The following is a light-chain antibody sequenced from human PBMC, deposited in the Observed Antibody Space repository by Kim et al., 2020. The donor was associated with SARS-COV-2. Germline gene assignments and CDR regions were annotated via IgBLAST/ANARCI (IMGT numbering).Light chain of an antibody. CDR1: GNDIHAYYY. V-gene: IGLV2-11*01. CDR3: CSFGSRYICRM. Sequence: QWDTISCSRNGNDIHAYYYVSWYQQQPGTAPIVMIYDVNKRPSGVPGRFSGSRSGNTASLTISELQAEDEADYYCCSFGSRYICRMFGGGTQLTVL. J-gene: IGLJ3*02. CDR2: DVN.